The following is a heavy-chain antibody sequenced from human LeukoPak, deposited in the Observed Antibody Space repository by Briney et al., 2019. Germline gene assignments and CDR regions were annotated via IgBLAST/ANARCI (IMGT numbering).Heavy chain of an antibody. D-gene: IGHD3-22*01. CDR2: IYYSGST. CDR3: ASYYYDSSGYYLFDY. Sequence: SETLSLTCAVSGGSISSYYWSWIRQPPGKGLEWVGDIYYSGSTNYNPSVKSRVTISVDTSKNQFSLKLSSVTAADTAVYYCASYYYDSSGYYLFDYWGLGTLVTVSS. CDR1: GGSISSYY. V-gene: IGHV4-59*01. J-gene: IGHJ4*02.